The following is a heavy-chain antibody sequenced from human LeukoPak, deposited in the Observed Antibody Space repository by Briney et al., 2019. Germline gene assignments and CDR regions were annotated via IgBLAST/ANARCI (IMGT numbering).Heavy chain of an antibody. CDR2: IYYSGST. Sequence: SETLSLTCTVSGGSISSYYWSWIRQPPGKGLEWIGYIYYSGSTNYNPSLKSRVTISVYTSKNQFSLKLSSVTAADTAVYYCARAVGGGYDSSGYYCVDIWGQGTMVTVSS. J-gene: IGHJ3*02. CDR3: ARAVGGGYDSSGYYCVDI. V-gene: IGHV4-59*01. CDR1: GGSISSYY. D-gene: IGHD3-22*01.